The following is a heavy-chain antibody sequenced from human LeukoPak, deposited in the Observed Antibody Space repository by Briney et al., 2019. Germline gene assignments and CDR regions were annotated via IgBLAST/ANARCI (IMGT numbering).Heavy chain of an antibody. CDR1: GFTFSSYA. J-gene: IGHJ4*02. CDR3: AKATEQWLAYYFDY. D-gene: IGHD6-19*01. CDR2: ISGSGGST. V-gene: IGHV3-23*01. Sequence: GGSLRLSCAASGFTFSSYAMSWVRQAPGRGLEWVSAISGSGGSTYYADSVKGRFTISRDNSKNTLYLQMNSLRAEDTAVYYCAKATEQWLAYYFDYWGQGTLVTVSS.